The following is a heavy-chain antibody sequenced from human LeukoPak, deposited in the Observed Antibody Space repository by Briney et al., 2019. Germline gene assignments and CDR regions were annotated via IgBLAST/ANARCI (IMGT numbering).Heavy chain of an antibody. CDR3: AAGYSSSWYYFDY. D-gene: IGHD6-13*01. CDR1: GGSISSYY. CDR2: IYYSGST. V-gene: IGHV4-59*08. Sequence: SETLSLTCTVSGGSISSYYWSRIRQPPGKGLEWIGYIYYSGSTNYNPSLKSRVTISVDTSKNQFSLKLSSVTAADTAVYYCAAGYSSSWYYFDYWGQGTLVTVSS. J-gene: IGHJ4*02.